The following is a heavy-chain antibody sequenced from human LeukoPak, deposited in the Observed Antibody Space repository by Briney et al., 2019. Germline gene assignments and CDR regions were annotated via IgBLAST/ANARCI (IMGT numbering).Heavy chain of an antibody. V-gene: IGHV4-59*08. Sequence: SETLSLTCTVSGGSISSYYWSWIRQPPGKGLEWFGYIYYSGSTNYNPSLKSRVTISVDTSKNQFSLKLSSVTAADTAVYYCATRYSGYDFANWFDPWGQGTLVTVSS. D-gene: IGHD5-12*01. CDR1: GGSISSYY. CDR3: ATRYSGYDFANWFDP. CDR2: IYYSGST. J-gene: IGHJ5*02.